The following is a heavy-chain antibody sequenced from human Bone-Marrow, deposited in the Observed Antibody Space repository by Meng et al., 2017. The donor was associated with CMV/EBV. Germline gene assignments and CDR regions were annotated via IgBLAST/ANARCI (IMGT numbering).Heavy chain of an antibody. CDR2: INSDGSST. V-gene: IGHV3-74*01. CDR1: GFTFSSYW. D-gene: IGHD1-26*01. J-gene: IGHJ3*02. CDR3: ARELGELSGDAFDS. Sequence: GESLKISCAASGFTFSSYWMHWVRQAPGKGLVWVSRINSDGSSTSYADSVKGRFTISRDNAKNTLYLQMNSLRAEDTAVYYCARELGELSGDAFDSWGQGTMVTVSS.